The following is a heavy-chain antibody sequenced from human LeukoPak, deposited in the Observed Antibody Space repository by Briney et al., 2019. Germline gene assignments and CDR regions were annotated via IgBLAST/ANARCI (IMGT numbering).Heavy chain of an antibody. CDR1: GFTFGDFA. Sequence: KPGVSLRLSCTASGFTFGDFAMSWFRQAPGKGLVWVGFIRSKAYGGTTEYAASVKGRFTISRDYSKSIAYLQMNSLRAEDTAVYYCAKEYRGSVDTAKAPWGQETLVTVSS. J-gene: IGHJ5*02. CDR2: IRSKAYGGTT. CDR3: AKEYRGSVDTAKAP. D-gene: IGHD5-18*01. V-gene: IGHV3-49*05.